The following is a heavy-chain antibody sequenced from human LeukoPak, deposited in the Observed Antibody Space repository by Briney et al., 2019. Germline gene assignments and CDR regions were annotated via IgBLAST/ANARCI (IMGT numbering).Heavy chain of an antibody. Sequence: PSETLSLTCTVSGGSISSGGYYWSWIRQHPGKGLEWIGYIYYSGSTYYNPSLKSRVTISVDTSKNQFSLKLSSETAADTAVYYCARSGDTYYYDSTPDYWGQGTLVTVSS. V-gene: IGHV4-31*03. D-gene: IGHD3-22*01. J-gene: IGHJ4*02. CDR1: GGSISSGGYY. CDR2: IYYSGST. CDR3: ARSGDTYYYDSTPDY.